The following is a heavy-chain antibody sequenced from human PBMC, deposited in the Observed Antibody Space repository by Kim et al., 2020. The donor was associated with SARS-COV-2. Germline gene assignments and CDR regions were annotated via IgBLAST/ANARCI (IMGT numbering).Heavy chain of an antibody. J-gene: IGHJ5*02. CDR3: ARDRVAVAGYNWFDP. D-gene: IGHD6-19*01. V-gene: IGHV6-1*01. Sequence: VSVKSRITITPDTSKNQFSLQLNSVTPEDTAVYYCARDRVAVAGYNWFDPWGQGTLVTVSS.